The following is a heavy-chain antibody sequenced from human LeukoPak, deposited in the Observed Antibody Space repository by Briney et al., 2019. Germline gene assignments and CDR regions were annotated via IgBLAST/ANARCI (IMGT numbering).Heavy chain of an antibody. CDR1: GFTFSSYA. Sequence: PGGSLRLSCAASGFTFSSYAMHWVRQAPGKGLEWVAVISYDGSNKYYADSVKGRFTISRDNSKNTLYLQMNSLRAEHTAVYYCARGPAITYFDYWGQGTLVTVSS. D-gene: IGHD1-14*01. J-gene: IGHJ4*02. V-gene: IGHV3-30-3*01. CDR3: ARGPAITYFDY. CDR2: ISYDGSNK.